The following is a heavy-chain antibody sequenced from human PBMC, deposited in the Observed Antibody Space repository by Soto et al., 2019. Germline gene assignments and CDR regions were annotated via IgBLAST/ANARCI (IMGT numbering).Heavy chain of an antibody. CDR1: GGSLSGYY. CDR2: FYSSGSP. CDR3: ARGRIQLWYPFDY. J-gene: IGHJ4*02. V-gene: IGHV4-59*01. Sequence: SETLSLTCPVSGGSLSGYYWSWIRQPPGKGLEWIGDFYSSGSPHHNPSLKNRVSISEDRSKNEFSLKLSSVTAADTAVYYCARGRIQLWYPFDYWGQGTLVTVSS. D-gene: IGHD5-18*01.